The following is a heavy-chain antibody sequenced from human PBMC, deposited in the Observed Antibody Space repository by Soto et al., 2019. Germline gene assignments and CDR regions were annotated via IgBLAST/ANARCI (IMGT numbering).Heavy chain of an antibody. CDR3: AHTLPPWGGMDV. D-gene: IGHD7-27*01. CDR2: IYWDDDK. J-gene: IGHJ6*02. Sequence: QITLKESGPTLVKPTQTLTLTCTFSGFSLSTSGVGVGWIRQPPGKALEWLALIYWDDDKRYSPSLKRRLTITKDTSKNQVVLTMTNMDHVDTATYSCAHTLPPWGGMDVWGQGTTVTVSS. CDR1: GFSLSTSGVG. V-gene: IGHV2-5*02.